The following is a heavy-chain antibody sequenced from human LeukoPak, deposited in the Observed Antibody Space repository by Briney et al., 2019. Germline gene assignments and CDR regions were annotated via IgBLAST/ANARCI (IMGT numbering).Heavy chain of an antibody. Sequence: PGGSLRLSCAASGFTFSSYAMHWVCQAPGKGLEWVAVISYDGSNKYYADSVKGRFTISRDNSKNTLYLQMNSLRAEDTAVYYCARDLAAAGTSYYYYGMDVWGQGTTVTVSS. V-gene: IGHV3-30-3*01. CDR3: ARDLAAAGTSYYYYGMDV. CDR1: GFTFSSYA. J-gene: IGHJ6*02. CDR2: ISYDGSNK. D-gene: IGHD6-13*01.